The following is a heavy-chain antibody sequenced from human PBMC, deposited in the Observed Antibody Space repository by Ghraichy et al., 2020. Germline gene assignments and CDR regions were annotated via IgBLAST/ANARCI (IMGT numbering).Heavy chain of an antibody. CDR1: GFSITNNNW. V-gene: IGHV4-28*01. D-gene: IGHD3-22*01. CDR3: AVSSPGYDSSWYFDH. J-gene: IGHJ4*02. CDR2: IYYSGST. Sequence: SETLSLTCAVSGFSITNNNWWGWIRQPPGKGLEWIGYIYYSGSTHYNPSLESRVTMSVDASKNQVSLSLGSVTAVETAVYYCAVSSPGYDSSWYFDHWGQGPLVTVSS.